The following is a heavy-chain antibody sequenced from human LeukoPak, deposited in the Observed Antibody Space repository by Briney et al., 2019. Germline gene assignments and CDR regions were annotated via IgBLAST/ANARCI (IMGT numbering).Heavy chain of an antibody. Sequence: GASVKVSCKASGYTFSSYYMHWVRQAPGQGLEWMEIINPSGGTTSYAQKFQGRVTMTRDTSTSTVYMELSSLRSEDTAVYYCARDVGITGTTIWFDPWGQGTLVTVSS. V-gene: IGHV1-46*01. CDR1: GYTFSSYY. CDR3: ARDVGITGTTIWFDP. CDR2: INPSGGTT. J-gene: IGHJ5*02. D-gene: IGHD1-7*01.